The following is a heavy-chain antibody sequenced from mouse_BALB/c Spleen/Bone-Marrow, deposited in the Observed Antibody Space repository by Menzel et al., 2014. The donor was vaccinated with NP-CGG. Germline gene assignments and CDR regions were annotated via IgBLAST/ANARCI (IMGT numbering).Heavy chain of an antibody. J-gene: IGHJ4*01. CDR2: INPSNGGT. CDR3: TRSRRAMDH. D-gene: IGHD2-12*01. V-gene: IGHV1S81*02. Sequence: QVQLQQSGAELVKPWAPVKLSCKASGYTFTSYYMCWVKQRPGQGLEWIGEINPSNGGTNFNEKLKSKATLTVDKSSSTAYMSLISLTSEDSAVYYCTRSRRAMDHWDQETSVNISS. CDR1: GYTFTSYY.